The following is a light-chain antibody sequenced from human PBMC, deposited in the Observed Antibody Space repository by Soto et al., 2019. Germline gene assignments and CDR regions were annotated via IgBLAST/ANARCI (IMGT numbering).Light chain of an antibody. CDR3: QQRSNWPRT. V-gene: IGKV3-11*01. J-gene: IGKJ1*01. CDR1: QSVAGY. Sequence: EIVFTQSPGTLSLSPGESATLSCRASQSVAGYLAWYQQKPGQAPRLLIYDASNRETGIPDRFSGSGSGTDFTLTISSLEPEDFAVDYCQQRSNWPRTFGQGTKVDIK. CDR2: DAS.